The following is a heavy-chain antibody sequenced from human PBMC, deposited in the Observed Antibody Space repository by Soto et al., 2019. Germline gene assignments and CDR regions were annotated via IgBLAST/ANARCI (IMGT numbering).Heavy chain of an antibody. CDR1: GFTFSYCW. Sequence: PGGSLRLSCAASGFTFSYCWMHWVRQAPGRGLVWVSRIHSDGSSTTYADSVKGRFTISRDNAKNTVDLQMNSLRAEDTAVYYCARGDRGAFDLWGQGTMVTVS. CDR2: IHSDGSST. J-gene: IGHJ3*01. V-gene: IGHV3-74*01. CDR3: ARGDRGAFDL. D-gene: IGHD2-21*02.